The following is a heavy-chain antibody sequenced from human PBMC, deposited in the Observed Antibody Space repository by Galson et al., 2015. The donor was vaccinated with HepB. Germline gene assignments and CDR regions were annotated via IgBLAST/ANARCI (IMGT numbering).Heavy chain of an antibody. J-gene: IGHJ4*02. Sequence: SLRLSCAASGFTFSSYAMHWVHQAPGKGLEWVAVISYDGSNKYYADSVKGRFTISRDNSKNALYLQMNSLRAEDTAVYYCARTVGSNYYDYWGQGTLVTVSS. V-gene: IGHV3-30-3*01. CDR2: ISYDGSNK. D-gene: IGHD4-11*01. CDR1: GFTFSSYA. CDR3: ARTVGSNYYDY.